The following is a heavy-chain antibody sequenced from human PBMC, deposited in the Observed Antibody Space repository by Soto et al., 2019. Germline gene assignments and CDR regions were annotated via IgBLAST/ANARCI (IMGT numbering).Heavy chain of an antibody. V-gene: IGHV3-23*01. CDR1: GFSCRRYD. J-gene: IGHJ3*02. CDR2: MLVGGST. CDR3: AKAPATRGGAFEI. D-gene: IGHD5-12*01. Sequence: GGSLRLSCAVSGFSCRRYDMSWVRQSPGKGLRWFSTMLVGGSTHIEGSVKGRFTSSRDPSQSPVYLQLNSLPSGVRAFYYCAKAPATRGGAFEIYGQGTMVTGSS.